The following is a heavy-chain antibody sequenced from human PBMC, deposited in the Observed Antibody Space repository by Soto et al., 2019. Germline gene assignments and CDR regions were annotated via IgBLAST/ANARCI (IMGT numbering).Heavy chain of an antibody. D-gene: IGHD3-22*01. V-gene: IGHV3-66*01. CDR3: ARAMIPTD. Sequence: EVQLVESGGGLVQPGGSLRLSCAASGFTVSSNYMSWVRQAPGKGLEWVSVIYSGGSTYYADSVKGRFTIAIDNSKNTLYLQMNSLRAEDTAVYYCARAMIPTDWGQGTLVTVSS. J-gene: IGHJ1*01. CDR1: GFTVSSNY. CDR2: IYSGGST.